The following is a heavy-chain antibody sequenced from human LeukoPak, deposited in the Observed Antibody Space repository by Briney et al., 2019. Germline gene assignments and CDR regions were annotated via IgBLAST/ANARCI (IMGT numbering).Heavy chain of an antibody. CDR2: IYSGGST. Sequence: GGSLRLSCAASGFTVSNYYMSWVRQPPGKGLEWVSVIYSGGSTYYADSVKGRFTISRDNSKNTLYLQMNSLRAEDTAVYYCARDRNYYDSSGASLWYFDLWGRGTLVTVSS. V-gene: IGHV3-53*01. CDR3: ARDRNYYDSSGASLWYFDL. D-gene: IGHD3-22*01. CDR1: GFTVSNYY. J-gene: IGHJ2*01.